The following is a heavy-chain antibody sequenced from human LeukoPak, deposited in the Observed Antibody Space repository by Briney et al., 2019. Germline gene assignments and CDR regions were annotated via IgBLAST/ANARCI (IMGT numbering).Heavy chain of an antibody. D-gene: IGHD3-10*01. CDR3: ARHSLLCDAFDI. Sequence: GRSLRLSCAASGFTFTTYTMDWVRQAPGKGLEWVSYISSSSTIYYADSVRGRFTISRDNAKNSLYLQMNSLRAEDTAVYYCARHSLLCDAFDIWGQGTMVTVSS. J-gene: IGHJ3*02. CDR2: ISSSSTI. V-gene: IGHV3-48*04. CDR1: GFTFTTYT.